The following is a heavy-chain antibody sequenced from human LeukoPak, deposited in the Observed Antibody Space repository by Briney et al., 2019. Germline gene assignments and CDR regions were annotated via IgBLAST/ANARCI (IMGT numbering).Heavy chain of an antibody. CDR1: GGSISSSSYY. CDR3: ARDQANHYYYYYGMDV. Sequence: RPSETLSLTCTVSGGSISSSSYYWGWIRQPPGKGLEWIGSIYYSGSTYYNPSLKSRVTISVDTSKNQFSLKLSSVTAADTAVYYCARDQANHYYYYYGMDVWGQGTTVTVSS. V-gene: IGHV4-39*07. J-gene: IGHJ6*02. CDR2: IYYSGST.